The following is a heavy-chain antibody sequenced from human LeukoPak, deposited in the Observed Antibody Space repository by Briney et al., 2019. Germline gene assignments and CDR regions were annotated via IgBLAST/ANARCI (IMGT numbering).Heavy chain of an antibody. CDR3: ARVPLHYYDSSGYIDY. Sequence: GASVKVSCKASGYTFTSYDINWVRQATGQGLEWMGWMNPNSGNTGYAQKFQGRVTMTRNTSISTAYMELSSLRSEDTAVYYCARVPLHYYDSSGYIDYWGQGTLVTVSS. CDR2: MNPNSGNT. J-gene: IGHJ4*02. D-gene: IGHD3-22*01. V-gene: IGHV1-8*01. CDR1: GYTFTSYD.